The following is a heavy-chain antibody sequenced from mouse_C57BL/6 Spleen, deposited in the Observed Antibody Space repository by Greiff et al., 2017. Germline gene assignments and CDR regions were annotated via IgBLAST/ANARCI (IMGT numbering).Heavy chain of an antibody. V-gene: IGHV1-69*01. J-gene: IGHJ2*01. CDR1: GYTFTSYW. D-gene: IGHD2-3*01. Sequence: VQLQQPGAELVMPGASVKLSCKASGYTFTSYWMHWVKQRPGQGLEWIGEIDPSDSYTNYNQKFKGKSTLTVDKSSSTAYMQLSSLTSEDSAVYYCARLDGYYPAYWGQGTTLTVSS. CDR3: ARLDGYYPAY. CDR2: IDPSDSYT.